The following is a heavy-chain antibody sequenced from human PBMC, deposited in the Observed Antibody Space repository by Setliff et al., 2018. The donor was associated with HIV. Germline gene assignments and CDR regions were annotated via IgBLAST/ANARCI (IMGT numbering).Heavy chain of an antibody. CDR2: IIPIFGTA. V-gene: IGHV1-69*13. CDR3: ASRTYSFDSSGCYYLQH. CDR1: GDTFNNYA. D-gene: IGHD3-22*01. J-gene: IGHJ1*01. Sequence: SVKVSCKASGDTFNNYAFSWVRQAPGQGLEWMGGIIPIFGTANYAQRFRARVTVTADESTSTAYMELTSLRSEDTAVYYCASRTYSFDSSGCYYLQHWGQGTLVTVSS.